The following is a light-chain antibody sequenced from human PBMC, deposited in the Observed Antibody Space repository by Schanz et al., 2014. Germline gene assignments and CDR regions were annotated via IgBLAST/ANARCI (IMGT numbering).Light chain of an antibody. CDR1: QSINSH. J-gene: IGKJ1*01. CDR3: QQYETSPAT. Sequence: EIVLTQSPDTLSVSPGERVTLSCRASQSINSHLAWYQQKPGQSPRLLIHGASTRATGIPARFSGSGSGXXFTLTISRLEPEDFAVYYCQQYETSPATFGQGTKVDIK. CDR2: GAS. V-gene: IGKV3-15*01.